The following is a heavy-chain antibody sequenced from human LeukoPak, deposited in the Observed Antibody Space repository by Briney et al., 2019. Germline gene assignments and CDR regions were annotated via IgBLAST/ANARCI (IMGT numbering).Heavy chain of an antibody. D-gene: IGHD3-10*01. CDR2: ISGSSSYS. CDR1: GFTFSCYT. J-gene: IGHJ4*02. V-gene: IGHV3-21*04. Sequence: PGGSLRLSCTASGFTFSCYTIHWVRQAPGKGLEWVSYISGSSSYSNYADSVKGRFTISRDNAKNTLYLQMNSLRAEDTAVYYCARIGGSGSYYGPFDYWGQGTLVTVSS. CDR3: ARIGGSGSYYGPFDY.